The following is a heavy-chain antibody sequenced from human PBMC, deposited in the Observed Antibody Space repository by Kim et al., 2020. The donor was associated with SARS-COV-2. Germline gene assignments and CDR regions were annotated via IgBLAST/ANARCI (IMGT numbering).Heavy chain of an antibody. CDR3: AKSVRVDSGRVESGWYSYFDS. J-gene: IGHJ4*02. V-gene: IGHV3-23*01. Sequence: GGSLRLSCAASGFAFSSYAMSWVRQAPGKGPEWVSSISEGDGSTYYADSVKGRFTVARDNSRNTLYLQMDSLRADDTAVDYCAKSVRVDSGRVESGWYSYFDSWSQGTLVTVSS. D-gene: IGHD6-19*01. CDR1: GFAFSSYA. CDR2: ISEGDGST.